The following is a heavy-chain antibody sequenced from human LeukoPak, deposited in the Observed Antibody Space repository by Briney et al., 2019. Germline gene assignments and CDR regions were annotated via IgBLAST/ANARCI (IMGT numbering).Heavy chain of an antibody. CDR3: ARARRYSGSYYWFDP. J-gene: IGHJ5*02. CDR2: MNPNSGNT. V-gene: IGHV1-8*03. Sequence: ASVKVSCKASGYTFTGYYMHWVRQATGQGLEWMGWMNPNSGNTGYAQKFQGRVTITRNTSISTAYMELSSLRSEDTAVYYCARARRYSGSYYWFDPWGQGTLVTVSS. CDR1: GYTFTGYY. D-gene: IGHD1-26*01.